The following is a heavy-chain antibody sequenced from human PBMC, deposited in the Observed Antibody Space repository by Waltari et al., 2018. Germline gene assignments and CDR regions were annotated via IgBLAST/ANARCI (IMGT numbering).Heavy chain of an antibody. CDR1: GFSFNNYA. J-gene: IGHJ4*02. V-gene: IGHV3-33*03. Sequence: QVHLVESGGGVVQPGGSLRLSCAASGFSFNNYAMHWVRQAPGKGLEWVAVVWHDGSYKFYADSVKGRFTISRDKSKNTLYFQMNSLRAEDTAMYYCAKDGSASRLVRYYLDHWGPGTLVTVSS. CDR3: AKDGSASRLVRYYLDH. D-gene: IGHD2-8*02. CDR2: VWHDGSYK.